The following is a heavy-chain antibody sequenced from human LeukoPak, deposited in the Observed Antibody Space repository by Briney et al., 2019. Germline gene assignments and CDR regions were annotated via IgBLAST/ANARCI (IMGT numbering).Heavy chain of an antibody. CDR1: GGSFSGHY. V-gene: IGHV4-34*01. CDR2: INHSGST. J-gene: IGHJ4*02. D-gene: IGHD3-10*01. Sequence: KPSETLSLTCTVYGGSFSGHYWSWIRQPPGKGLEWIGEINHSGSTNYNPSLKSRVTISVDTSKNQFSLKLSSVTAADTAVYYCARGSYYGSGSYYSGDYFDYWGQGTLVTVSS. CDR3: ARGSYYGSGSYYSGDYFDY.